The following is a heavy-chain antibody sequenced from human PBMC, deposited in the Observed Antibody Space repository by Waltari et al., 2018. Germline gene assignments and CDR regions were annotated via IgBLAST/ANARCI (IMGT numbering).Heavy chain of an antibody. V-gene: IGHV3-72*01. CDR1: GFTFSDHY. CDR2: SRNKAQGYIT. D-gene: IGHD1-26*01. CDR3: SSRHSGSSDY. J-gene: IGHJ4*02. Sequence: EVQLVESGGGLVKPGGSLRLSCAASGFTFSDHYIDWVRQAPGKGLEWVGRSRNKAQGYITEYAASVKGRFIISRDDSKNSLYLQMDSLKTEDTAMYYCSSRHSGSSDYWGQGTLVTVSS.